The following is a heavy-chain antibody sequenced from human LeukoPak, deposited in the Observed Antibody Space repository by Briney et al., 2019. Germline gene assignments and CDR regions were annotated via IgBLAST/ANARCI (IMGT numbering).Heavy chain of an antibody. D-gene: IGHD1-1*01. CDR3: ARGHSKNLRYPVDY. CDR1: GFTFSSYS. J-gene: IGHJ4*02. V-gene: IGHV3-21*01. CDR2: ISSSSSYI. Sequence: KSGGSLRLSCAASGFTFSSYSMNWVRQAPGKGLEWVSSISSSSSYIYYADSVKGRFTISRDNAKNSLYLQMNSLRAEDTAVYYCARGHSKNLRYPVDYWGQGTLVTVSS.